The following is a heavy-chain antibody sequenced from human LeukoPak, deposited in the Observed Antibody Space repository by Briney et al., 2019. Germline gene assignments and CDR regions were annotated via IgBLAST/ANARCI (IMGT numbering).Heavy chain of an antibody. J-gene: IGHJ4*02. D-gene: IGHD1-26*01. CDR3: AKEQSVVGATSAFDY. CDR1: GFTFSSYA. Sequence: PGGSLRLSCAASGFTFSSYAMHWVRQAPGEGLEWVAVISYDGSNKYSADSVKGRFTISRDNSKNTLYLLMNSLRAEDTAVYYCAKEQSVVGATSAFDYWGQGTLVTVSS. CDR2: ISYDGSNK. V-gene: IGHV3-30*04.